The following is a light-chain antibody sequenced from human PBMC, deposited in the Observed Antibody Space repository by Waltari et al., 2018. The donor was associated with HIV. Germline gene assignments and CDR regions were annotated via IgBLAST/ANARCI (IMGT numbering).Light chain of an antibody. CDR2: EVS. V-gene: IGLV2-8*01. CDR3: SSSRV. CDR1: SSDVGGYNY. Sequence: QSALTQPPSASGSPGQSVTISCTGTSSDVGGYNYVSWYQQHPGKAPKPRIYEVSKRPSGVPDRFSGSKSGNTASLTVSGLQAEDEADYYCSSSRVFGGGTKLTVL. J-gene: IGLJ3*02.